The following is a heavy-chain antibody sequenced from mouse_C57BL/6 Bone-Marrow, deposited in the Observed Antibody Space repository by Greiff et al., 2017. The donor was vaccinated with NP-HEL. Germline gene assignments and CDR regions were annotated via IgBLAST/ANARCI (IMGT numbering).Heavy chain of an antibody. CDR1: GYTFTTYG. D-gene: IGHD2-5*01. CDR2: INTYSGVP. Sequence: VVESGPELKKPGETVKISCKASGYTFTTYGMSWVKQAPGKGLKWMGWINTYSGVPTYADDFKGRFAFSLETSASTAYLQINNLKNEDTATYFCARGYSNYPFAYWGQGTLVTVSA. CDR3: ARGYSNYPFAY. J-gene: IGHJ3*01. V-gene: IGHV9-3*01.